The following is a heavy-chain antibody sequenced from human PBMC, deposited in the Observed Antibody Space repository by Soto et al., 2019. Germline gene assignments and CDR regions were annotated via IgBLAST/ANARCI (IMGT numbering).Heavy chain of an antibody. CDR1: GGTFSSYT. V-gene: IGHV1-69*04. CDR3: AREDCSGGSCYPANRGPFDY. CDR2: IIPILGIA. Sequence: ASVKVSCKASGGTFSSYTISWVRQAPGQGLEWMGRIIPILGIANYAQKFQGRVTITADKSTSTAYMELSSLRSEDTAVYYCAREDCSGGSCYPANRGPFDYWGQGTLVTVSS. D-gene: IGHD2-15*01. J-gene: IGHJ4*02.